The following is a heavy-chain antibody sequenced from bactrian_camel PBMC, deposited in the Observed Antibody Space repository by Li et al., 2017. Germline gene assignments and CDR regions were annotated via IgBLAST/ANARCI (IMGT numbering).Heavy chain of an antibody. J-gene: IGHJ6*01. Sequence: HVQLVESGGGSVQAGGSLRLSCTVSGFDFAMADIGWYRQAPGTECEFVASISSINPIYYGDSVKGRFTISIDNANNTVYLQMSSLKPEDTAVYYCVTGPTPPIKCLREFGSWGQGTQVTVS. V-gene: IGHV3S55*01. CDR1: GFDFAMAD. CDR2: ISSINPI. CDR3: VTGPTPPIKCLREFGS.